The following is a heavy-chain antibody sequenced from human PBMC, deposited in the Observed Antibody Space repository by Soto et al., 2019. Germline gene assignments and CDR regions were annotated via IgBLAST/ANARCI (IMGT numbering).Heavy chain of an antibody. Sequence: SETLSLTCTVSVGSVSSSSYYWGWILQPPGKGLEWIGSIYYIGSTYYNPSLKSRVTISVDTSKNQFSLKLSSVTAADTAVYYCARDYGEGEQIVYGMDVWGQGTTVTVSS. CDR1: VGSVSSSSYY. CDR3: ARDYGEGEQIVYGMDV. J-gene: IGHJ6*02. D-gene: IGHD4-17*01. V-gene: IGHV4-39*02. CDR2: IYYIGST.